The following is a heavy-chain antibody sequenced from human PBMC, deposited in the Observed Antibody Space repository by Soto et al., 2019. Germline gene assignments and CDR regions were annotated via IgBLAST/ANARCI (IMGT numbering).Heavy chain of an antibody. Sequence: VGSLRLSCVSSVFTFRSYTMNCVRQSPRKGLEWVSAIRGFSPYTFYADSVKGRFTISRDNAKNSLYLQMNSLRAEDTAVYYCARDRGYDAHDYYYNAMDVWGQGTTVTVSS. D-gene: IGHD2-15*01. V-gene: IGHV3-21*01. CDR1: VFTFRSYT. CDR3: ARDRGYDAHDYYYNAMDV. CDR2: IRGFSPYT. J-gene: IGHJ6*01.